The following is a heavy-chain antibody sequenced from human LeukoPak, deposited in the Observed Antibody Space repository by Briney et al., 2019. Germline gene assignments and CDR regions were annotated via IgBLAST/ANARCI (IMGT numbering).Heavy chain of an antibody. V-gene: IGHV3-48*01. CDR1: GFTFSSYS. CDR3: ASGSSSVGY. J-gene: IGHJ4*02. Sequence: PGGSLRLSCAASGFTFSSYSMNWVRQAPGKGLEWVSYISSSSSTIYYADSVKGRFTISRDNAKNSLYLQMNSLRAEDTAVYYCASGSSSVGYWGQGTLVTVSS. CDR2: ISSSSSTI. D-gene: IGHD6-6*01.